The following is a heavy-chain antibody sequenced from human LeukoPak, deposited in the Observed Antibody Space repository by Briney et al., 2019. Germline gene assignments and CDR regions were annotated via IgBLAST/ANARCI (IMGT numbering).Heavy chain of an antibody. CDR1: GGSISSYY. V-gene: IGHV4-59*01. J-gene: IGHJ3*02. D-gene: IGHD3-3*01. CDR3: ARRRSSVYYDFWSGYGDAFDI. Sequence: SETLSLTCTVSGGSISSYYWSWIRQPPGKGLEWIGYIYYSGSTNYNPSLKSRVTISVDTSKNQFSLKLSSVTAADTAVYYCARRRSSVYYDFWSGYGDAFDIWGQGTMVTASS. CDR2: IYYSGST.